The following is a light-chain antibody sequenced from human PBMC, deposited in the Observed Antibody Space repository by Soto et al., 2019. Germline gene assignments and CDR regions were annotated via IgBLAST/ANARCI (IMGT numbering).Light chain of an antibody. Sequence: QLVLTQPPSVSGAPGQRVTISCTGSSSNIGAGYDVHWYQQLPGAAPKLLIYGNSNRPSGVPDRFSGSRSGTSASLAITGLQLEDEADYYCQSYDTPVYVFGGGTKVTVL. J-gene: IGLJ1*01. CDR3: QSYDTPVYV. V-gene: IGLV1-40*01. CDR1: SSNIGAGYD. CDR2: GNS.